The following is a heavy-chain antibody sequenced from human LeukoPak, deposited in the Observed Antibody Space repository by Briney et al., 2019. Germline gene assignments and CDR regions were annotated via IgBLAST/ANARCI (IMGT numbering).Heavy chain of an antibody. CDR2: INHSGST. J-gene: IGHJ5*01. D-gene: IGHD3-10*01. CDR1: GGSFSGYY. CDR3: ARGRTHMVRGRGFDS. Sequence: PSETLSLTCAVYGGSFSGYYWSWIRQPPGKGLEWIGEINHSGSTNYNPSLKSRVTISVDTSKNQFSLKLSSVTAADTAVYYCARGRTHMVRGRGFDSWGQGTLVTVSS. V-gene: IGHV4-34*01.